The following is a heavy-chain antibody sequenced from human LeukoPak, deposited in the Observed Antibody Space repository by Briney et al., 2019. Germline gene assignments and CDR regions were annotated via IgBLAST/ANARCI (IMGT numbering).Heavy chain of an antibody. CDR3: ARAAVTVGYYFDY. Sequence: GGSLRLSCAASGFTFSSYGMHWVRQAPGKGLEWVAVISYDGSEKYYADSVKGRFTISRDNSKNTLYLQMSSLRAEDTALYYCARAAVTVGYYFDYWGQGTLVAVSS. D-gene: IGHD4-23*01. CDR2: ISYDGSEK. CDR1: GFTFSSYG. V-gene: IGHV3-30*03. J-gene: IGHJ4*02.